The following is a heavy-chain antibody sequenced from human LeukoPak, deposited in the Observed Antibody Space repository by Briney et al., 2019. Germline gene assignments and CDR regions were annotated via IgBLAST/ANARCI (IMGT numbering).Heavy chain of an antibody. CDR2: ISSDGSST. CDR3: ARAVPNSGLDY. D-gene: IGHD1-1*01. Sequence: GGSLRLSCVASGFSLSNSWMRWVRQAPGKGLVWVSRISSDGSSTAYADSVKGRFTISRDTAKNTLYLQMNSLRDEDTAVYYCARAVPNSGLDYWGQGTLVTISS. V-gene: IGHV3-74*01. J-gene: IGHJ4*02. CDR1: GFSLSNSW.